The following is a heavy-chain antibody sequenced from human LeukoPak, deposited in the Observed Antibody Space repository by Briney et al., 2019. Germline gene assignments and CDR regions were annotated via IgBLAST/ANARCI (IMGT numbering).Heavy chain of an antibody. Sequence: SETLSLTCTVSGGSIGSSSYYWGWIRQPPGKGLEWIGSIYYSGSTYYNPSLKSRVTISVDTSKNQFSLKLSSVTAADTAVYYCARQSPYYSRPSAFFDYWGQGTLVTVSS. J-gene: IGHJ4*02. CDR3: ARQSPYYSRPSAFFDY. CDR2: IYYSGST. D-gene: IGHD2-21*01. V-gene: IGHV4-39*01. CDR1: GGSIGSSSYY.